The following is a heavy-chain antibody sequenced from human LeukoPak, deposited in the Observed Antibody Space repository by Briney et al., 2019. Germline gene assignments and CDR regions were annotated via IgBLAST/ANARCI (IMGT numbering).Heavy chain of an antibody. J-gene: IGHJ5*02. CDR3: ARLPSMVRGVRGFDP. CDR1: GGSISSYY. D-gene: IGHD3-10*01. V-gene: IGHV4-59*01. Sequence: SETLSLTCTVSGGSISSYYWSWIRQPPGKGLEWIGYIYYSGSTNYNPSLKSRVTISVDTSKNQFSLKLSSVTAADTAVYYCARLPSMVRGVRGFDPWGQGTLVTVSS. CDR2: IYYSGST.